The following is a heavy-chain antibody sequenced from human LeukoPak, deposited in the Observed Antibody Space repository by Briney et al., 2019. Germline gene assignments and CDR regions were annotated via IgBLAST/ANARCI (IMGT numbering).Heavy chain of an antibody. J-gene: IGHJ4*02. Sequence: GGSLRLSCAASGFTFDDYAMHWVRQAPGKGLEWVSLISWDGGSTYYEDSVKGRFTISRDNSKNSLYLQMNSLRAEDTALYYCAKEGGSYSFDYWGQGTLVTVSS. CDR2: ISWDGGST. CDR3: AKEGGSYSFDY. D-gene: IGHD1-26*01. V-gene: IGHV3-43D*03. CDR1: GFTFDDYA.